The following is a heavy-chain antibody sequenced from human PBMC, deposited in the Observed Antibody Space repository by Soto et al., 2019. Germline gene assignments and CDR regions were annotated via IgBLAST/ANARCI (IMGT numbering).Heavy chain of an antibody. Sequence: EVHLVESGGALEQPGRSLRLSCAVSGFTFDDNAMHWVRQAPEKGLEWVSGISGSGGSTYYADSVKGRFTISRDNSKNTLYLQMNSLRAEDTAVYYCAKAPPYVWGSYRLDYWGQGTLVTVSS. D-gene: IGHD3-16*02. J-gene: IGHJ4*02. CDR3: AKAPPYVWGSYRLDY. V-gene: IGHV3-23*04. CDR2: ISGSGGST. CDR1: GFTFDDNA.